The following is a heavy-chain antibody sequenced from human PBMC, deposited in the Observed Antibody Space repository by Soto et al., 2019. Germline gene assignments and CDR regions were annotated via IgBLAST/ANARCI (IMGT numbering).Heavy chain of an antibody. CDR2: INHSGST. J-gene: IGHJ5*02. CDR3: AREKYQLGGCFAP. D-gene: IGHD2-2*01. CDR1: GGSFSGYY. Sequence: SETLSLTCAVYGGSFSGYYWSWIRQPPGKGLEWIGEINHSGSTNYNPSLKSRVTISVDTSKNQFSLKLSSVTAADTAVYYCAREKYQLGGCFAPGGQETLVPVSS. V-gene: IGHV4-34*01.